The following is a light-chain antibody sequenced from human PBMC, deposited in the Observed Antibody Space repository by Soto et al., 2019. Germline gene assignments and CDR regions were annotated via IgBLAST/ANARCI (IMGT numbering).Light chain of an antibody. J-gene: IGKJ1*01. V-gene: IGKV1-39*01. CDR1: RTITTY. CDR2: GAS. Sequence: ILLTQSTSSLSASVGDRVSITCRSSRTITTYFNWYQQIPGKVPKLLIYGASTLQRGVPYRFSCIGAGTNFTLTINSLHPAYFATYWWQESYSSPRWTVGQGTKLEMK. CDR3: QESYSSPRWT.